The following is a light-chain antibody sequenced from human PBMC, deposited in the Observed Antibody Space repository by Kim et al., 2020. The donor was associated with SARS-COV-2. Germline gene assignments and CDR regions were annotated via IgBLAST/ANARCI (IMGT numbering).Light chain of an antibody. CDR3: QQYHNWPGIT. Sequence: APGERATLSCRASQRLGIKLAWYQHKPGQAPRLLIYDASTRDTGIPPRWSGRGSGTDFTLTIVSLQSEDFALYYCQQYHNWPGITFGQGTRLEIK. V-gene: IGKV3-15*01. J-gene: IGKJ5*01. CDR1: QRLGIK. CDR2: DAS.